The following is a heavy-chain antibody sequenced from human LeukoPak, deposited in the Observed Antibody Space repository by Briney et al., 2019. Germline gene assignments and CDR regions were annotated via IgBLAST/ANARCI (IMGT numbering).Heavy chain of an antibody. CDR3: AKIQGWFNDAFHI. CDR1: GFTFSSNG. J-gene: IGHJ3*02. D-gene: IGHD6-19*01. V-gene: IGHV3-23*01. Sequence: GGSLRLSCAASGFTFSSNGMSWVRQAPGKGLEWVSGISATTGGTYYADSVKGRFTISRDISESTLYLQMNSLRADDTAVYYCAKIQGWFNDAFHIGGQGTMVTVSS. CDR2: ISATTGGT.